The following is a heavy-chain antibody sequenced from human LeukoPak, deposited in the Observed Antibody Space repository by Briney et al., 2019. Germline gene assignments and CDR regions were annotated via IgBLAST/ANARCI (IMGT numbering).Heavy chain of an antibody. J-gene: IGHJ3*02. D-gene: IGHD3-9*01. CDR3: ARDGLSRDFLTGYYMGAFDI. CDR1: GFTFSNYG. V-gene: IGHV3-23*01. Sequence: GGSLRLSCAASGFTFSNYGMSWVRQAPGKGLEWVSAIRGSGGSTYYADSVKGRFTISRDNSKNTLYLQMNSLRAEDTAVYYCARDGLSRDFLTGYYMGAFDIWGPGTTVTVSS. CDR2: IRGSGGST.